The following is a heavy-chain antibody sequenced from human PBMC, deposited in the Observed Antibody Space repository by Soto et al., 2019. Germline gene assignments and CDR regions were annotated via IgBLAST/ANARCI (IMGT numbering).Heavy chain of an antibody. CDR2: INPKSGGT. CDR3: ARGGTFAYDTSGYSVY. CDR1: GYTFSAYY. Sequence: QVHLVQSGAEVKKPGASVKVSCKTSGYTFSAYYMHWVRQAPGQGLEWMEWINPKSGGTLYAQKFQGRVTMTRDTSISTAYMELSRLRSDDTAVYYCARGGTFAYDTSGYSVYWGQGTLVTVSS. D-gene: IGHD3-22*01. J-gene: IGHJ4*02. V-gene: IGHV1-2*02.